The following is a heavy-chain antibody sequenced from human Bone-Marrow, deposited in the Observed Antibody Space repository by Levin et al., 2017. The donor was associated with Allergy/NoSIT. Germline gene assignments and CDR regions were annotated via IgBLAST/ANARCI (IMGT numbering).Heavy chain of an antibody. Sequence: SETLSLTCAVYGGSFSGYYWSWIRQPPGKGLEWIGEINHSGSTNYNPSLKSRVTISVDTSKNQFSLKLSSVTAADTAVYYCARAGRYDFWRGANNYYYNMDVWGKGTTVTVSS. D-gene: IGHD3-3*01. CDR1: GGSFSGYY. CDR2: INHSGST. J-gene: IGHJ6*03. V-gene: IGHV4-34*01. CDR3: ARAGRYDFWRGANNYYYNMDV.